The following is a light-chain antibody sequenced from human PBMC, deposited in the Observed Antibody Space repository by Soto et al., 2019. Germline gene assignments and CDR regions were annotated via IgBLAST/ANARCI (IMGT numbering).Light chain of an antibody. V-gene: IGKV3-20*01. J-gene: IGKJ5*01. Sequence: EVFLTQSPATLSLSRWERATLSCGASQSVSSTYLAWYQQQPGQAPRLLMSGTSNRATGTPDRFSGSGSGTDFTLTISRLEPEDFAVYYCQQYGSPPITFGQGTRLEIK. CDR2: GTS. CDR3: QQYGSPPIT. CDR1: QSVSSTY.